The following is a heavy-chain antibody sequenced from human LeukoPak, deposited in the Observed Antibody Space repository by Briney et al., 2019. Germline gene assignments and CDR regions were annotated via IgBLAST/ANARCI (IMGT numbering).Heavy chain of an antibody. CDR1: GYTFTSYG. J-gene: IGHJ4*02. CDR3: ARDSIAAALTPYYFDY. D-gene: IGHD6-13*01. V-gene: IGHV1-18*01. Sequence: ASVKVSCKASGYTFTSYGISWVRQAPGQGLEWMGWISAYNGNTNYAQKLQGRVTMTTDTSTSTAYMELRSLRSDDTAVYYCARDSIAAALTPYYFDYWGQGTLVTVSS. CDR2: ISAYNGNT.